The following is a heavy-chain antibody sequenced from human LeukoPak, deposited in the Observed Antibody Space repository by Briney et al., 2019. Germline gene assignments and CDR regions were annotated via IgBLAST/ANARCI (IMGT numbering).Heavy chain of an antibody. V-gene: IGHV4-59*08. CDR3: ARGLWFGDENPPYFDY. J-gene: IGHJ4*02. Sequence: SETLSLTCTVSGGSISRYYWSWIRQPPGKGLEWIGYKDYSESTNYNPSLKSRVTISVDTSRNLFSLKLSSVTAADTAVYYCARGLWFGDENPPYFDYWGQGILVTVSS. CDR1: GGSISRYY. CDR2: KDYSEST. D-gene: IGHD3-10*01.